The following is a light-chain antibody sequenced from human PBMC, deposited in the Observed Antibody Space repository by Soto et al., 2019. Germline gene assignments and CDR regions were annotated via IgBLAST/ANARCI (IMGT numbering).Light chain of an antibody. CDR1: QNIVGW. J-gene: IGKJ1*01. CDR2: KAS. V-gene: IGKV1-5*03. CDR3: QQYNSYWM. Sequence: DIQMTQSPSTLSASVGDRVTITCRASQNIVGWLAWYQQKPGKAPKLLIYKASSLESGVPSRFSGSGSGTEFTLTISSLQPDDFATYYCQQYNSYWMFGQGTKVEIK.